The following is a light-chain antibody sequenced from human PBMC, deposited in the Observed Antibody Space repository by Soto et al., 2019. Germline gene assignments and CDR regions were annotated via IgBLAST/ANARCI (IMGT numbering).Light chain of an antibody. CDR3: QHYGSSRLT. J-gene: IGKJ4*01. V-gene: IGKV3-20*01. CDR1: QSVISTY. Sequence: EIVLTQSPGTLSLSPGERATLSCRASQSVISTYLAWYQQKPGQAPRLLSYGASSRATGIPDRFSGSGSGTDFTLTISRLEPEDFAVYYCQHYGSSRLTFGGGTKVEI. CDR2: GAS.